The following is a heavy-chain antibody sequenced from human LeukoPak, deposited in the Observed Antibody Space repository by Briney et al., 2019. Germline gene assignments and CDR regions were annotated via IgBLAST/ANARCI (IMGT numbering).Heavy chain of an antibody. CDR3: AKDSVDYYGSGSYPLGFDY. D-gene: IGHD3-10*01. CDR1: GFAFSTYA. J-gene: IGHJ4*02. V-gene: IGHV3-30-3*01. Sequence: GGSLRLSCAASGFAFSTYAMHWVRQAPGKGLEWVAVISYDGSVKYYADSVKGRFTISRDNSKNTLYLQMNSLRAEDTAVYYCAKDSVDYYGSGSYPLGFDYWGQGTLVTVSS. CDR2: ISYDGSVK.